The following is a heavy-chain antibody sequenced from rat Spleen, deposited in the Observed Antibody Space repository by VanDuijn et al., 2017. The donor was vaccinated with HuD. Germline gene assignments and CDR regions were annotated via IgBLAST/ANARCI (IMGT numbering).Heavy chain of an antibody. J-gene: IGHJ1*01. CDR3: ARQNSYYSSYIYWYFDF. CDR1: GFTFSDYY. D-gene: IGHD1-2*01. CDR2: ISYDGSST. V-gene: IGHV5-29*01. Sequence: EVQLVESDGGLVQPGRSLKLSCTASGFTFSDYYMAWVRQAPTKGLEWVATISYDGSSTYYRDSVKGRFTISRDNAKSTLYLQMDSLRSEDTATYYCARQNSYYSSYIYWYFDFWGPGTMVTVSS.